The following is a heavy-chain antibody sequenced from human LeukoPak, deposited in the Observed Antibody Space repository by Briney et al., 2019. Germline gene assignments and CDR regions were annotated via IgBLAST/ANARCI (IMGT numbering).Heavy chain of an antibody. Sequence: PSETLSLTCTVSGGSISSYYWSWIRQPPGKGLEWIGYIYYSGSTNYNPSLKSRVTISVDTSKNQFSLKLSSVTAADTAVYYCARDLYGWYSSSYPVAFDIWGQGTMVTVSS. V-gene: IGHV4-59*01. CDR2: IYYSGST. CDR1: GGSISSYY. CDR3: ARDLYGWYSSSYPVAFDI. D-gene: IGHD6-13*01. J-gene: IGHJ3*02.